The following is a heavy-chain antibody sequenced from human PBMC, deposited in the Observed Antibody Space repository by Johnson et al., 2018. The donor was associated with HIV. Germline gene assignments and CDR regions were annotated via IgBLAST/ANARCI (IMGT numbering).Heavy chain of an antibody. V-gene: IGHV3-30*02. Sequence: QVQLVESGGGVVQPGGSLRLSCAASGFTFSSYGMHWVRQAPGKGLEWVAFIRYDGSNKYYADSVKGRFTISRDNSKNTVYLQRNSLRAEDTAVYYCARPSSGWYFDAFDIWGQGTMVTVSS. CDR1: GFTFSSYG. J-gene: IGHJ3*02. CDR2: IRYDGSNK. D-gene: IGHD6-19*01. CDR3: ARPSSGWYFDAFDI.